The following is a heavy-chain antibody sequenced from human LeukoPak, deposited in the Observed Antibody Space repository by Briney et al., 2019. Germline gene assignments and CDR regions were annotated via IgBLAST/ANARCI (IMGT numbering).Heavy chain of an antibody. CDR1: GFTFSYYA. J-gene: IGHJ4*02. CDR2: ISYDGSIE. Sequence: PGGSLRLSCAASGFTFSYYAIHWVRQAPGKGLEWVAVISYDGSIEYYADSVKGRFTVSRDNSNNTLYLHMNSLRPEDTAVYFCARDQDYFDYWGQGSLVTVSS. D-gene: IGHD2-15*01. CDR3: ARDQDYFDY. V-gene: IGHV3-30*04.